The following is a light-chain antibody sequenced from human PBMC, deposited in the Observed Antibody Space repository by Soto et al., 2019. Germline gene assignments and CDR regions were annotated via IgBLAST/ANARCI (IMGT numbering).Light chain of an antibody. J-gene: IGKJ4*01. CDR2: DTS. CDR3: QQRSSWPRLS. Sequence: EIVLTQSPGTLCLSPGERATLSCRASQFISSSYLAWYQQKPGQAPRLLIYDTSTRATGVPTRFSGSRSGAEFTLTISSLQSEDFAVYYCQQRSSWPRLSFGGGTKVDIK. CDR1: QFISSSY. V-gene: IGKV3D-20*02.